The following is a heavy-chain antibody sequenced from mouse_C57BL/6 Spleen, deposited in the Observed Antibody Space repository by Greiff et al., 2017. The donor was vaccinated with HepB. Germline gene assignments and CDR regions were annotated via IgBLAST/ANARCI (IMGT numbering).Heavy chain of an antibody. J-gene: IGHJ3*01. CDR1: GFTFSDYY. Sequence: EVKLMESEGGLVQPGSSMKLSCTASGFTFSDYYMAWVRQVPDKGLEWVANINYDGSSTYYLDSLKSRFIISRDNAKNILYLQMSSLKSEDTATYYCARGNYDYPFAYWGQGTLVTVSA. CDR2: INYDGSST. D-gene: IGHD2-4*01. CDR3: ARGNYDYPFAY. V-gene: IGHV5-16*01.